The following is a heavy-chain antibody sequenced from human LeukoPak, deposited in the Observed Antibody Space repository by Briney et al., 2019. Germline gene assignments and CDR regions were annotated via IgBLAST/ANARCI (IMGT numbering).Heavy chain of an antibody. CDR2: IYYSGNT. Sequence: SETLSLTCTDSGGSISSSGYYWGWIRQPPGEGLEWIGSIYYSGNTYYNPSLESRITISVDTSKNQFSLKLSSVTAADTAVYYCVRDHSFFQIDYWGQGTLVTVSS. CDR1: GGSISSSGYY. D-gene: IGHD5/OR15-5a*01. J-gene: IGHJ4*02. V-gene: IGHV4-39*02. CDR3: VRDHSFFQIDY.